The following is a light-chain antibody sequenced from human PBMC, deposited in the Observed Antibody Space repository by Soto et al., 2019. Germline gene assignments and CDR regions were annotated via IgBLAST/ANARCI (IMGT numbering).Light chain of an antibody. CDR1: QSISNW. V-gene: IGKV1-5*03. Sequence: DIQMTQSPSPLSASVGDSVTITCRASQSISNWLAWYQQKPGKAPKLLIYTASTLKSGVPSRFSGSGSGTEFTLTISSLQPDDFATYYCQHYKSYSEAFGQGTKVDI. CDR2: TAS. CDR3: QHYKSYSEA. J-gene: IGKJ1*01.